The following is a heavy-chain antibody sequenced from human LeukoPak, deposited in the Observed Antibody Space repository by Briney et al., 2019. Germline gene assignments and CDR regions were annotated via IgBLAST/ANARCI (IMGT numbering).Heavy chain of an antibody. Sequence: GASVKVSCKASGYTFTSYYMHWVRQAPGQGLEWMGIINPSGGSTSYAQKFQGRVTMTRDTSTSTVYMELSSLRSEDTAVYYCARSGGASGPRLYYYGMDVWGQGTTVTVSS. CDR2: INPSGGST. CDR3: ARSGGASGPRLYYYGMDV. V-gene: IGHV1-46*01. D-gene: IGHD6-25*01. CDR1: GYTFTSYY. J-gene: IGHJ6*02.